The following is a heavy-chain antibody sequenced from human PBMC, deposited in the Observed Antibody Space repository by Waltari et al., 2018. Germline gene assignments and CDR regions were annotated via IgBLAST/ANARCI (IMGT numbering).Heavy chain of an antibody. CDR1: GYTFTGFY. Sequence: QVQLVQSGAEVKKPGASVKVSCKASGYTFTGFYMHWVRQATGQGLEWMGWINPKRGETKYAQKFQGRVTRTRDTSIPTAYMEQSRLTSDDTAVYYWASDFGEKYWGQGTLVTVSS. CDR3: ASDFGEKY. V-gene: IGHV1-2*02. D-gene: IGHD3-10*01. J-gene: IGHJ4*02. CDR2: INPKRGET.